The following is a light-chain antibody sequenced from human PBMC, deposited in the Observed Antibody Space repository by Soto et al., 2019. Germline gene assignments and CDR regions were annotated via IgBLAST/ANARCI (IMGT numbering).Light chain of an antibody. J-gene: IGKJ1*01. CDR2: GAS. Sequence: EIVMTQSPATLSVSPGERATLSCRASQSVSSNLAWYQQKPGQAPRLLIYGASTRATGIPARFSGRGSGTEFTLTISSLQSEDFAVYYGQQYNNRPPVTFGQGTKVEIK. CDR1: QSVSSN. V-gene: IGKV3-15*01. CDR3: QQYNNRPPVT.